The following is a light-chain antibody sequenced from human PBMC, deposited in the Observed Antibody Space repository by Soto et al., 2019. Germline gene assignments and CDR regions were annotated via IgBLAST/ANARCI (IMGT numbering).Light chain of an antibody. CDR3: QSYDRSLSGRV. CDR2: GNS. Sequence: QSVLTQPPSVSGAPGQRVTISCTGSSSNIGGGYDVHWYQQLPGTAPKLFIYGNSNRPSGVPDRFFGSKSGTSASLVITGLQAEDEADYYCQSYDRSLSGRVFGTGTKLTVL. V-gene: IGLV1-40*01. J-gene: IGLJ1*01. CDR1: SSNIGGGYD.